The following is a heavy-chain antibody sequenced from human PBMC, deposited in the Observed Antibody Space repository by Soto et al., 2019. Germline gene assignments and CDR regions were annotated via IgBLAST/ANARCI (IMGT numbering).Heavy chain of an antibody. V-gene: IGHV4-34*01. CDR1: GGSFSGYY. Sequence: QVQLQQWGAGLLKPSETLSLTCAVYGGSFSGYYWSWIRQPPGKGLEWIGEINHSGSTNYNPSLKSRGTISVDPAKNQFSPKLRSGTAADTAVYYCARGLVVVVAATTTTSSYFDYWGQGTLVTVSS. J-gene: IGHJ4*02. D-gene: IGHD2-15*01. CDR3: ARGLVVVVAATTTTSSYFDY. CDR2: INHSGST.